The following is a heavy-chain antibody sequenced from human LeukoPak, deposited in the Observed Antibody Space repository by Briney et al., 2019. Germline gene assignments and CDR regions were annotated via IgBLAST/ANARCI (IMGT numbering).Heavy chain of an antibody. CDR1: GGTFSIYA. J-gene: IGHJ3*02. V-gene: IGHV1-69*01. Sequence: SVNVSCKASGGTFSIYAISWVRQAPGQGLEWMGGIIPIFGTANYAQKFQGRVTITADESTSTAYMELSSLRSEDTAVYYCARDRRLRFLEWSPNAFDIWGQGTMVTVSS. CDR3: ARDRRLRFLEWSPNAFDI. CDR2: IIPIFGTA. D-gene: IGHD3-3*01.